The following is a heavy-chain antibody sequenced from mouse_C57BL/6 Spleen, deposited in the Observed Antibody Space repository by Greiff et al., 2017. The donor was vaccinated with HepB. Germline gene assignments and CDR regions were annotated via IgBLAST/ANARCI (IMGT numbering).Heavy chain of an antibody. V-gene: IGHV7-3*01. J-gene: IGHJ2*01. D-gene: IGHD2-5*01. CDR1: GFTFTDYY. Sequence: EVHLVESGGGLVQPGGSLSLSCAASGFTFTDYYMSWVRQPPGKALEWLGFIRNKANGYTTEYSASVKGRFTISRDNSQSILYLQMNALRAEDSATYYCARYIYSSNYFDYWGQGTTLTVSS. CDR3: ARYIYSSNYFDY. CDR2: IRNKANGYTT.